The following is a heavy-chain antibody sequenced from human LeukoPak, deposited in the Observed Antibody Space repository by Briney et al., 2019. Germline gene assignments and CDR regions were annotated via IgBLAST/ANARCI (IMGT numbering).Heavy chain of an antibody. CDR1: GFTFSSYG. Sequence: GGSLRLSCAASGFTFSSYGMHWVRQAPGKGVEWVAVISYDGSNKYYADSVKGRFTISRDNSKNTLYLQMNSLRAEDTAVYYCAKQHRDRYHGNWGQGTLVTVSS. V-gene: IGHV3-30*18. CDR2: ISYDGSNK. J-gene: IGHJ4*02. CDR3: AKQHRDRYHGN. D-gene: IGHD5-24*01.